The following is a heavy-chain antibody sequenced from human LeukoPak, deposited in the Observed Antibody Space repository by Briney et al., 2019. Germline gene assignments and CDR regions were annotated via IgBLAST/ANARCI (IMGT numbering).Heavy chain of an antibody. D-gene: IGHD3-3*01. J-gene: IGHJ3*02. CDR2: INHSGST. V-gene: IGHV4-34*01. Sequence: PSETLSLTCAVYGGSFSGYYWSWIRQPPGKGLEWIGEINHSGSTNYNPSLKSRVTISVDTSKNQFSLKLGSVTAADTAVYYCARGRGGYYRIWGQGTMVTVSS. CDR1: GGSFSGYY. CDR3: ARGRGGYYRI.